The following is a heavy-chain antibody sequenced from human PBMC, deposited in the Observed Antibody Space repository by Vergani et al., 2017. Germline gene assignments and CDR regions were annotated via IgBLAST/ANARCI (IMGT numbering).Heavy chain of an antibody. D-gene: IGHD3-3*01. Sequence: EVQLVESGGGLVKPGGSLRLSCAASGFTFSSYSMNWVRQAPGKGLEWVSSISSSSSYIYYADSVKGRFTISRDNAKNSLYLQMNSLRAEDTAVYYCAKGLRFGYYYYMDVWGKGTTVTVSS. J-gene: IGHJ6*03. V-gene: IGHV3-21*01. CDR1: GFTFSSYS. CDR2: ISSSSSYI. CDR3: AKGLRFGYYYYMDV.